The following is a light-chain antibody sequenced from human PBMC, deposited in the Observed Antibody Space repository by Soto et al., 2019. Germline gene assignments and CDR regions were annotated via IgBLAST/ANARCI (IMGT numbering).Light chain of an antibody. CDR3: QQFNTSPWT. Sequence: EVVMTQSPATLSVSPGESATLSCRASQSVGSNLAWYQQKPGQPPRLLLYGTSTRATGIPARISGSGSGTEFTLTISSLQSEDFATYYCQQFNTSPWTFGQGTKVEIK. V-gene: IGKV3-15*01. J-gene: IGKJ1*01. CDR2: GTS. CDR1: QSVGSN.